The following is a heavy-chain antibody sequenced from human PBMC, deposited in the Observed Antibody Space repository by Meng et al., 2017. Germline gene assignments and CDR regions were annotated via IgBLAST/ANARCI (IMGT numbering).Heavy chain of an antibody. CDR1: GGTFSSYA. CDR2: IIPIFGTA. V-gene: IGHV1-69*01. Sequence: VRLVQAGAEVKKPGSSVKVPCKASGGTFSSYAISWVRQAPGQGLEWMGGIIPIFGTANYAQKFQGRVTITADESTSTAYMELSSLRSEDTAVYYCARGGYSYGLWFDPWGQGTLVTVSS. CDR3: ARGGYSYGLWFDP. D-gene: IGHD5-18*01. J-gene: IGHJ5*02.